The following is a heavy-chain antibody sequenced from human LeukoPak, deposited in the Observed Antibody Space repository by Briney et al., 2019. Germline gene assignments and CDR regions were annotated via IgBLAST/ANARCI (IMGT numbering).Heavy chain of an antibody. D-gene: IGHD3-10*01. V-gene: IGHV4-31*11. Sequence: SQTLSLTCAVSGGSISSGDYYWSWIRQHPGKGLECIGYIYYSGSTYCNPSLKSRVTISVDTSKNQFSLKLSSVTAADTAVYYCARDDYYGSGRFDPWGQGTLVTVSS. CDR1: GGSISSGDYY. CDR2: IYYSGST. J-gene: IGHJ5*02. CDR3: ARDDYYGSGRFDP.